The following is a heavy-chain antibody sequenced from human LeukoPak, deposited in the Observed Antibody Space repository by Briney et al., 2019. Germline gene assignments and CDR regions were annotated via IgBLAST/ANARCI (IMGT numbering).Heavy chain of an antibody. CDR3: ASPGGCSSTSCYNAFDT. Sequence: GASVKVSCKASGGTFISYAISWVRQAPGQGREWRGGIIPIFGTANYAQKFQGRVTITTDESTSTAYMELSSLRSEDTAVYYCASPGGCSSTSCYNAFDTWGQGTMVTVSS. CDR1: GGTFISYA. J-gene: IGHJ3*02. V-gene: IGHV1-69*05. D-gene: IGHD2-2*02. CDR2: IIPIFGTA.